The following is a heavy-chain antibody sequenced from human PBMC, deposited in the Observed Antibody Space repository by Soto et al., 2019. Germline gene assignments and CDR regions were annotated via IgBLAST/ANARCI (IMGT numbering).Heavy chain of an antibody. Sequence: SQTLSLTCAISGESVSCNSAAWNWIRQSPSRGLEWLGRTYYRSKWYNDYAVSVKSRITINPDTSKNQFSLQLNYVTPEDTAVYYCAKTRLPSDAFDIWGQGTMVTVSS. CDR1: GESVSCNSAA. J-gene: IGHJ3*02. CDR2: TYYRSKWYN. D-gene: IGHD4-17*01. CDR3: AKTRLPSDAFDI. V-gene: IGHV6-1*01.